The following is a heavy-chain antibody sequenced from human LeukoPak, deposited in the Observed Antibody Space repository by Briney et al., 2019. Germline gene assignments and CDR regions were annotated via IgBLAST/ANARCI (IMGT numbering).Heavy chain of an antibody. CDR2: ISGSGGST. J-gene: IGHJ4*02. CDR1: GITFSSHA. D-gene: IGHD6-19*01. CDR3: AKDTPVSGTSRKFDY. Sequence: GGSLRLSCAASGITFSSHAMSWARQAPGKGLEWVSAISGSGGSTYYAESVKGRFTISRDNSKNTLSLQMNSLRAEDTAVYYCAKDTPVSGTSRKFDYWGQGTLVTVSS. V-gene: IGHV3-23*01.